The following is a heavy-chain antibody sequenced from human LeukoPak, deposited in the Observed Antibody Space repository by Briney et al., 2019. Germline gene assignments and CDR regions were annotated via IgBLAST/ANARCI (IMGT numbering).Heavy chain of an antibody. J-gene: IGHJ4*02. D-gene: IGHD1-14*01. CDR3: AKGKRYPDY. V-gene: IGHV3-48*03. CDR2: ISGSGSTI. CDR1: GFTFSSHE. Sequence: PGGSLRLSCAASGFTFSSHEMNWVRQAPGKGLEWVSYISGSGSTIYYADSVKGRFTISRDNAKNSLYLQLNSLRADDTAVYYCAKGKRYPDYWGQGILVTVSS.